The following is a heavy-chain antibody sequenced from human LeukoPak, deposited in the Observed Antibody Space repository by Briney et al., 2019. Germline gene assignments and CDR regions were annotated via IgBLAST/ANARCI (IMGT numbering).Heavy chain of an antibody. Sequence: GGSLRLSCTASGFTFGDYAMSWVRQAPGKGLEWVGFIRSKVYGGTTEYAASVKGRFTISRDDSKRIAYLQMNSLKTEDTAVYYCTRVGGSNRGPAGHWGQRTLVTVSS. CDR3: TRVGGSNRGPAGH. CDR1: GFTFGDYA. D-gene: IGHD1-26*01. V-gene: IGHV3-49*04. CDR2: IRSKVYGGTT. J-gene: IGHJ4*02.